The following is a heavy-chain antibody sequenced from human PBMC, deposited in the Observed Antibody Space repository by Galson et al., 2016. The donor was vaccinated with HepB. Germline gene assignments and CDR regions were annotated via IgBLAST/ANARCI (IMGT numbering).Heavy chain of an antibody. V-gene: IGHV3-74*01. J-gene: IGHJ4*02. CDR2: INADGRTT. D-gene: IGHD5-12*01. Sequence: SLRLSCAASGFTFSSYVMHWVRQPPGKGPVWVSRINADGRTTFDADSVKGRFTISRDNSKNTLYLQMNSLTVEDTAVYYCTRELLRRSSFDYWGQGTLVTVS. CDR1: GFTFSSYV. CDR3: TRELLRRSSFDY.